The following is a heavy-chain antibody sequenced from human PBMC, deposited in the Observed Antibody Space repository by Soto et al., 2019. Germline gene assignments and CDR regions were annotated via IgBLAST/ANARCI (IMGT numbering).Heavy chain of an antibody. CDR3: AKGRGEWLRDAFDF. V-gene: IGHV3-9*01. CDR2: ITWNSGYI. CDR1: RFTFDDYA. D-gene: IGHD5-12*01. J-gene: IGHJ3*01. Sequence: EVQLVESGGGLVQPGRSLRLSCAASRFTFDDYAMHWVRQAPGKGLEWVSGITWNSGYIAYADSVKGRFTISRDNAKNSLYLKMNSLRAEDTALFYCAKGRGEWLRDAFDFWGQGTMVTVSS.